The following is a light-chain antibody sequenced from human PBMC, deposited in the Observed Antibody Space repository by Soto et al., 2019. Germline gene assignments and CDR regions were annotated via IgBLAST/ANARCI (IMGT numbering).Light chain of an antibody. CDR3: QQYNSYLLT. Sequence: DLQMTQSPSALSASVGDRGTITCRASQDINNYLVWFQQKPGTVPKRLIYAASSLQSGVPSRFSGSRSGTEFTLTISSLQPEDFATYYCQQYNSYLLTFGGGTKVDI. J-gene: IGKJ4*01. CDR1: QDINNY. CDR2: AAS. V-gene: IGKV1-17*03.